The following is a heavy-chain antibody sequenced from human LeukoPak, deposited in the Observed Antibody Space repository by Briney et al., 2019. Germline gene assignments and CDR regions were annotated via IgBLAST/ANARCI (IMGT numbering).Heavy chain of an antibody. CDR1: GGSISSGGYY. V-gene: IGHV4-30-2*01. D-gene: IGHD3-3*01. J-gene: IGHJ2*01. CDR2: IYHSGST. CDR3: ARDVGRLRSVWYFDL. Sequence: PSQTLSLTCTVSGGSISSGGYYWSWIRQPPGKGLEWIGYIYHSGSTYYNPSLKSRVTISVDRSKNQFSLKLSSVTAADTAVYYCARDVGRLRSVWYFDLWGRGTLVTVSS.